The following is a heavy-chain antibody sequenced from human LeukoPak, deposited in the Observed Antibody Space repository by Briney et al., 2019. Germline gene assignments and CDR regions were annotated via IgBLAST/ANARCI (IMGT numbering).Heavy chain of an antibody. J-gene: IGHJ6*02. CDR1: GFTFSSYD. D-gene: IGHD3-9*01. CDR2: IGTAGDT. Sequence: GGSLRLSCAASGFTFSSYDMHWVRQATGKGLEWVSAIGTAGDTYYPGSVKGRITISRENAKNSLYLQMNSLRAGDTAVYYCARAVRYFDWLLFHYYYGMDVWGQGTTVTVSS. V-gene: IGHV3-13*01. CDR3: ARAVRYFDWLLFHYYYGMDV.